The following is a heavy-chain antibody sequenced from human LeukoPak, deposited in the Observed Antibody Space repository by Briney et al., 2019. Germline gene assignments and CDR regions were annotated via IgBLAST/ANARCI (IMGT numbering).Heavy chain of an antibody. J-gene: IGHJ5*02. D-gene: IGHD2-15*01. Sequence: SVKVSCKTSADIFSSYAINWVRQAPGQGLEWMGRIIPLTGVVNYGQKLQTRVTISADKSTSTAYMEVSSLRFEDTAVYFCARERRCSAGSCYAADLDTWGQGTLVTVSS. CDR2: IIPLTGVV. CDR1: ADIFSSYA. CDR3: ARERRCSAGSCYAADLDT. V-gene: IGHV1-69*04.